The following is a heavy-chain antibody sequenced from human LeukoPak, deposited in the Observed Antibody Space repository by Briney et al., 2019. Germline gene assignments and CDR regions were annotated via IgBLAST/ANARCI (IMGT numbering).Heavy chain of an antibody. Sequence: GGSLRLSCAASGFTVSSNYMAWVRQAPGKGLEWVSFINSGGATYYADSVKGRFTISRDNSKNTLYLQMNSLRVEDTAVYYCARGTGVDYWGQGTLVTVSS. CDR3: ARGTGVDY. D-gene: IGHD1/OR15-1a*01. CDR2: INSGGAT. J-gene: IGHJ4*02. CDR1: GFTVSSNY. V-gene: IGHV3-66*01.